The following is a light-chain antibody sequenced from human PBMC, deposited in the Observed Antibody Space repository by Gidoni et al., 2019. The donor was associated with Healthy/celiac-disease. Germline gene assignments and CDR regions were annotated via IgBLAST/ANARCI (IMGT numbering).Light chain of an antibody. Sequence: DIQMTQSPSSLSASVGDRVTITCRASQGISNYLAWYQQKPGKVPKLLIYAASTLQSGVPSRFSGIGSGTDFTLTISSLQPEDVATYYCQKYNSARLTFGGGTKVEIK. CDR3: QKYNSARLT. CDR2: AAS. J-gene: IGKJ4*01. CDR1: QGISNY. V-gene: IGKV1-27*01.